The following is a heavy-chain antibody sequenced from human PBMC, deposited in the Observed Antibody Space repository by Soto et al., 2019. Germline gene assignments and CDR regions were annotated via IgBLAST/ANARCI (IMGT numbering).Heavy chain of an antibody. CDR1: GFNFNSYA. V-gene: IGHV3-30-3*01. CDR2: ISYDGNNK. CDR3: ASSSGSGYQNFFDP. J-gene: IGHJ5*02. Sequence: GGSLRLSCAASGFNFNSYAMHWVRQAPGEGLEWVAVISYDGNNKYYADSVRGRFTISRDNSKNTLYLQMNSLRTEDTAVYYCASSSGSGYQNFFDPWGQGSLVTVS. D-gene: IGHD3-22*01.